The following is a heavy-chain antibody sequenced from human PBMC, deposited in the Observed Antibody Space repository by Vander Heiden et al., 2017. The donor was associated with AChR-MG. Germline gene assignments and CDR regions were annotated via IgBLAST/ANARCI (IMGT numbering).Heavy chain of an antibody. J-gene: IGHJ4*02. Sequence: EVQLVESGGGLVQPGRSLRLSCTASGFSFGDYAMSWVRQAPGKGLGRVGLIRRRAYGGSTEDAASGKGRFTISRDDSKSIAFLEMKSLKTEDTAVYYCTRADTAGGAKYYFDYCGQGTLVSVSS. CDR1: GFSFGDYA. CDR3: TRADTAGGAKYYFDY. D-gene: IGHD3-16*01. V-gene: IGHV3-49*04. CDR2: IRRRAYGGST.